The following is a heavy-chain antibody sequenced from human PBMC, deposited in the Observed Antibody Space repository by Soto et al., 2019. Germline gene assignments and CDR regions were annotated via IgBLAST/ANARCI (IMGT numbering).Heavy chain of an antibody. CDR1: GGTFNIYT. CDR3: ASEYGGNSA. CDR2: IIPILGIA. J-gene: IGHJ4*02. D-gene: IGHD4-17*01. Sequence: QVQLVQSGAEVKKPGSSVKVSCKASGGTFNIYTISWVRQAPGQGLEWMGRIIPILGIANYAQKFQGRATITADKSTSTAYMELSSLRSEDTAGYYCASEYGGNSAWGQGTLVTVSS. V-gene: IGHV1-69*02.